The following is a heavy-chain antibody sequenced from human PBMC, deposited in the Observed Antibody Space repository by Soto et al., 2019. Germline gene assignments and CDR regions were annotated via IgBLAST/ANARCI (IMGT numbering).Heavy chain of an antibody. D-gene: IGHD3-10*01. J-gene: IGHJ3*02. CDR1: GYTYPSYW. Sequence: EVQLVQSGAEVKKPGESLKISCKGFGYTYPSYWIGWLRQMPGKGLEGMGIIYPEDSDTRYSPSFQGQVTISADKSISTAYLQWSSLKASDTAMYYCARRILLWSVRDAFDIWGQGTMVTVSS. CDR3: ARRILLWSVRDAFDI. CDR2: IYPEDSDT. V-gene: IGHV5-51*03.